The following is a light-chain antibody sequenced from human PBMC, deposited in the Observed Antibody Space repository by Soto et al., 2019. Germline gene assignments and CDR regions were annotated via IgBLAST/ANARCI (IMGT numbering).Light chain of an antibody. J-gene: IGKJ5*01. CDR2: GAS. V-gene: IGKV3-20*01. CDR3: KQYGSSPST. CDR1: QSVSSSY. Sequence: EIVLTQSPGTLSLSPGERATLSCRASQSVSSSYLAWYKQKPGQAPRLLIYGASSRATGIPDRFSGSGSGTDFTLTISRLEPEDFAVYYCKQYGSSPSTFGQGTRLEIK.